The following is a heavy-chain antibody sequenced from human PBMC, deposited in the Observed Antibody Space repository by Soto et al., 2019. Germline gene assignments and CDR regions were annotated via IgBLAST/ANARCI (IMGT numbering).Heavy chain of an antibody. Sequence: GGSLRLSCAASGFTFSSYSMNWVRQAPGKGLEWVSSISSSSSYIYYADSVKGRFTISRDNAKNSLYLQMNSLRAEDTAVYYCARANPVVLMVYASYMDVWGKGTTVTVSS. CDR1: GFTFSSYS. D-gene: IGHD2-8*01. V-gene: IGHV3-21*01. J-gene: IGHJ6*03. CDR3: ARANPVVLMVYASYMDV. CDR2: ISSSSSYI.